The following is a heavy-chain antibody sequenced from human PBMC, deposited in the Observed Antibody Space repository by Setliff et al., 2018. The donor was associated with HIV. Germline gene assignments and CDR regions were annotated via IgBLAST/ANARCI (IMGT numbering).Heavy chain of an antibody. V-gene: IGHV3-49*04. J-gene: IGHJ4*02. D-gene: IGHD3-16*02. CDR3: TRDPDYDYVWGSYRPYYFDY. CDR2: IRSKAYGGTT. Sequence: GSLRLSCTAFGFTFGDYALSWVRQAPGKGLEWIGFIRSKAYGGTTEYAASVKGRFTISRDDSKSIAYLQMNSLKTEDTAVYYCTRDPDYDYVWGSYRPYYFDYWGQGTLVTVSS. CDR1: GFTFGDYA.